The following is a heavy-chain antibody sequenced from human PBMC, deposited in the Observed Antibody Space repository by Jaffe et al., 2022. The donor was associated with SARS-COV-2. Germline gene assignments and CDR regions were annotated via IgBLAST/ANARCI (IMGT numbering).Heavy chain of an antibody. Sequence: EVQLVESGGGLVQPGRSLRLSCAASGFTFDDYAMHWVRQAPGKGLEWVSGISWNSGSIGYADSVKGRFTISRDNAKNSLYLQMNSLRAEDTALYYCAKAEQDYDFWSGSSYFDYWGQGTLVTVSS. J-gene: IGHJ4*02. V-gene: IGHV3-9*01. D-gene: IGHD3-3*01. CDR2: ISWNSGSI. CDR1: GFTFDDYA. CDR3: AKAEQDYDFWSGSSYFDY.